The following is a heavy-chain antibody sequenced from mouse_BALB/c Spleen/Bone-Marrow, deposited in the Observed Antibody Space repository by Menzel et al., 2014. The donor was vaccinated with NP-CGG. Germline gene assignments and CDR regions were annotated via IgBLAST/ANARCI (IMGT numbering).Heavy chain of an antibody. CDR3: ARPPLYYDYAWFAY. Sequence: AAEAVDFSRYWMSWVRQAPGKGLEWIGEINPDSSTINYTPSLKDKFIISRDNAKNTLYLQMSKVRSEDTALYYCARPPLYYDYAWFAYWGQGTLVTVSA. CDR2: INPDSSTI. V-gene: IGHV4-1*02. J-gene: IGHJ3*01. D-gene: IGHD2-4*01. CDR1: AVDFSRYW.